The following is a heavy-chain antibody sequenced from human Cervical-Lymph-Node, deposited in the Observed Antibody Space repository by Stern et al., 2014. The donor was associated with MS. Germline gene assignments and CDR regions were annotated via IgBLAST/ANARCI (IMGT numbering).Heavy chain of an antibody. V-gene: IGHV4-31*03. CDR3: ARVSHDFWSGYYVFDY. J-gene: IGHJ4*02. Sequence: QLQLQESGPGLVKPSQTLSLTCTVSGGSISSGGYYWSWLRQHPGKGLEWIGYIYYSGSTYYNPSLKSRVTISVDTSKNQFSLKLSSVTAADTAVYYCARVSHDFWSGYYVFDYWGQGTLVTVSS. CDR2: IYYSGST. CDR1: GGSISSGGYY. D-gene: IGHD3-3*01.